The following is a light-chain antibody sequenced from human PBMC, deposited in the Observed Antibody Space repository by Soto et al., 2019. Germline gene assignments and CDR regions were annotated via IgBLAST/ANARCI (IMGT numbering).Light chain of an antibody. CDR1: QSVSRNF. J-gene: IGKJ1*01. CDR2: GAS. V-gene: IGKV3-20*01. Sequence: IVFTQSPDTLSLSPGERAALSCRASQSVSRNFLAWYQQKPGRAPRLLIYGASNRATGIPDRFSGSGSETDFTLTISRLEPEDFAVYYCHQYGSSPATFGQGTKV. CDR3: HQYGSSPAT.